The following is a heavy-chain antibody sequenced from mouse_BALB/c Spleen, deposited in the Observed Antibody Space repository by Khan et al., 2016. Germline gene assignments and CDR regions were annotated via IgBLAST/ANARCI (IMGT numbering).Heavy chain of an antibody. CDR3: ARERDYFMDY. Sequence: EVQLVESGPGLVKPSQSLSLTCSVTGYSFTSGYYWTWIRQFPGNKLEWMGYIRSDGNNNYHPSLKNRISITRDTSKGQVFLKLKSVPTSCPATCYCARERDYFMDYWGQGTTLTVSS. CDR1: GYSFTSGYY. J-gene: IGHJ2*01. D-gene: IGHD1-1*01. V-gene: IGHV3-6*02. CDR2: IRSDGNN.